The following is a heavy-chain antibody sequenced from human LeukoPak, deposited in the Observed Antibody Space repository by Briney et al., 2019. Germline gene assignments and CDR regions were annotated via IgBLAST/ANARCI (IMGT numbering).Heavy chain of an antibody. Sequence: GESLKIFCKGSGYSFTSYWIGWVRQKPGKGLEWMGMIYPGDADTICSPSFQGQVTISADKSISTGYLQWGSLKASDTAMYYCARRDCSGGSCYSIYWGQGTLVTVSS. CDR1: GYSFTSYW. CDR3: ARRDCSGGSCYSIY. CDR2: IYPGDADT. J-gene: IGHJ4*02. D-gene: IGHD2-15*01. V-gene: IGHV5-51*01.